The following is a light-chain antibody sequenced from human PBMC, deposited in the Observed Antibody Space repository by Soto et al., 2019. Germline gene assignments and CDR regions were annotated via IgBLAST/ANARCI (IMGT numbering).Light chain of an antibody. CDR3: QQRFNWQVT. CDR2: GAS. Sequence: EIVVTQSPATLSVSPGERATLSCRASQSVSSNFAWYQQKPGQAPRLLIYGASTRASGLPARLSGSGSGTEFTLTISSLQSEDFAVYYCQQRFNWQVTFGQGTRLEI. CDR1: QSVSSN. J-gene: IGKJ5*01. V-gene: IGKV3-15*01.